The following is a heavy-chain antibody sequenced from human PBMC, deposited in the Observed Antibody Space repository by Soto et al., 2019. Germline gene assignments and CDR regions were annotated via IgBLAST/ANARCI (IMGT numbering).Heavy chain of an antibody. D-gene: IGHD2-15*01. V-gene: IGHV3-13*01. CDR1: GFTFSSND. J-gene: IGHJ6*03. Sequence: GGSLRLSCAASGFTFSSNDMHWVRQTTGKGLEWVSTINTAGDTYYPGSVKGRFTVSRENAKNSLYLQMNSLRAGDTAVYYCAKGGVAGYYYMDVWGNGTTVTVSS. CDR3: AKGGVAGYYYMDV. CDR2: INTAGDT.